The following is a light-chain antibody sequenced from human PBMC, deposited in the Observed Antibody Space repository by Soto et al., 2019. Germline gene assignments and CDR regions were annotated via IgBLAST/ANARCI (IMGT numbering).Light chain of an antibody. CDR1: QSISDY. Sequence: DIQITQSPSSLSASVGDRVTITCRASQSISDYLNWYQQKPGKAPKLLLYAASTLQTGVPSRFSGSGSGTDLTLTISSLQPEDFATYYCQQSFSILSITFGQGTRLEIK. CDR3: QQSFSILSIT. V-gene: IGKV1-39*01. CDR2: AAS. J-gene: IGKJ5*01.